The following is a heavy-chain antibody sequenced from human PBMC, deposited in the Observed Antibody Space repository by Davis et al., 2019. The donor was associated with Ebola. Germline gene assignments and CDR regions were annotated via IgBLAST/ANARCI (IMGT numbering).Heavy chain of an antibody. CDR2: INPGDGTT. CDR3: TRGENDGSGNYVGDY. D-gene: IGHD3-10*01. J-gene: IGHJ4*02. V-gene: IGHV1-46*01. CDR1: FTSYY. Sequence: ASVKVSCKASFTSYYVHWVRQAPRQRLEWMGIINPGDGTTNYAQKFQGRVTMTRDTAANTIYMELNSLRFEDTAVYYCTRGENDGSGNYVGDYWGQGTLVTVSS.